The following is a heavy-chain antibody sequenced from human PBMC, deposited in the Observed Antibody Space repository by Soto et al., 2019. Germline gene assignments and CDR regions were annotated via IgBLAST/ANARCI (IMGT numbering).Heavy chain of an antibody. CDR1: GFTFSNAW. D-gene: IGHD2-15*01. CDR3: TSNLNIVVVVAATQG. CDR2: IKSKTDGGTT. Sequence: GGSLRLSCAASGFTFSNAWMSWVRQAPGKGLEWVGRIKSKTDGGTTDYAAPVKGRFTISRDDSKNTLYLQMNSLKTEDTAVYYCTSNLNIVVVVAATQGWGQGTLVTVSS. J-gene: IGHJ4*02. V-gene: IGHV3-15*01.